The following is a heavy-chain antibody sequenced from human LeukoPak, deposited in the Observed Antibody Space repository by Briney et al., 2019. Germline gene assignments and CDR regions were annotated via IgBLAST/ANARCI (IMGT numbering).Heavy chain of an antibody. D-gene: IGHD2-15*01. V-gene: IGHV4-59*01. CDR3: ARGVDERYYYYYGMDV. Sequence: SETLSLTCTVSGGSISSYYWSWIRQPPGKGLEWIGYIYYSGSTSYNPSLKSRVTISVDTSKNQFSLKLSSVTAADTAMYYCARGVDERYYYYYGMDVWGQGTTVTVSS. CDR2: IYYSGST. CDR1: GGSISSYY. J-gene: IGHJ6*02.